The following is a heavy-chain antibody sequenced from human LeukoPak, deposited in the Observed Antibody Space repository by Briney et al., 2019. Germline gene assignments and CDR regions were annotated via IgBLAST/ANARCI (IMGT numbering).Heavy chain of an antibody. V-gene: IGHV1-69*04. CDR2: IIPILGIA. Sequence: SVKVSCKASGGTFSSYAISWVRQAPGQGLEWMGRIIPILGIANYAQKFQGRVTITADKSTSTAYMELSSLRSEDTAVYYCARHLGYCSGGSCYWYYFDYWGQGTLVTVSP. CDR1: GGTFSSYA. CDR3: ARHLGYCSGGSCYWYYFDY. D-gene: IGHD2-15*01. J-gene: IGHJ4*02.